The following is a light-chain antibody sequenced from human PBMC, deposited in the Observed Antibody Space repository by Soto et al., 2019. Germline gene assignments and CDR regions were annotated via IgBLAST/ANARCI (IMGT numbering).Light chain of an antibody. CDR1: QSVSSSF. J-gene: IGKJ3*01. CDR3: QQYGSSLLT. CDR2: GAS. V-gene: IGKV3-20*01. Sequence: EIVLTQSPGTLSLSPGERATLSCRASQSVSSSFLAWYQQTPGQAPRLLFYGASSRATGIPDMCSGSGAGKDSTLIISLLEHEDFALYYCQQYGSSLLTFGPGTKVDIK.